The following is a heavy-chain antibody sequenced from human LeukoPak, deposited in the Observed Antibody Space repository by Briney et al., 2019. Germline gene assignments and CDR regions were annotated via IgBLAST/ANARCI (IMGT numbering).Heavy chain of an antibody. V-gene: IGHV3-33*01. D-gene: IGHD3-10*01. Sequence: QPGGSLRLSCAASGLTFSSYGMHWVRQAPGKGLEWVAVIWYDGSHKYYADSVKGRFTTSRDNSKNTLHLQMNSLRAEDTAVYYCARDLLLWFGELSGDSDYWGQGTLVTVSS. CDR1: GLTFSSYG. CDR3: ARDLLLWFGELSGDSDY. J-gene: IGHJ4*02. CDR2: IWYDGSHK.